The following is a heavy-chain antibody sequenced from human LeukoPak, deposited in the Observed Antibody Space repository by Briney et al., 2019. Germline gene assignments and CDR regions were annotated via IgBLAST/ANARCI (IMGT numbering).Heavy chain of an antibody. CDR3: ARDYDSSGYYWFDP. Sequence: VASVKVSCKASGGTFSSYAISWVRQAPGQGLEWMGGIIPIFGTANYAQKFRGRVTITADESTSTAYMELSSLRSEDTAVYYCARDYDSSGYYWFDPWGQGTLVTVSS. J-gene: IGHJ5*02. CDR2: IIPIFGTA. V-gene: IGHV1-69*01. D-gene: IGHD3-22*01. CDR1: GGTFSSYA.